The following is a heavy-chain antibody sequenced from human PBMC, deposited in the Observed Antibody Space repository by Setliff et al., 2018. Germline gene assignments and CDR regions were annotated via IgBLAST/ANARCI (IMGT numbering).Heavy chain of an antibody. CDR1: GASINSLSW. D-gene: IGHD1-1*01. V-gene: IGHV4-4*02. Sequence: SETLSLTCTVSGASINSLSWWSWVRQPPGKGLEWIGEINHSGGTSYNPSLMSRVTISVDTSKNQFSLNLNSVTVADTAVYFCARGVRTGHLDSWGQGTLVTVSS. CDR2: INHSGGT. J-gene: IGHJ4*02. CDR3: ARGVRTGHLDS.